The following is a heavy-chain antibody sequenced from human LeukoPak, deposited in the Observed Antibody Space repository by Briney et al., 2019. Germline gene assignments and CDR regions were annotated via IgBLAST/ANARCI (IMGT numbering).Heavy chain of an antibody. J-gene: IGHJ5*02. CDR1: GGSIRSSYYY. CDR3: ARVNDRASDWFDP. Sequence: SETLSLTCTVSGGSIRSSYYYWSWIRQPPGKGLQWIGYIYYSGSTNYNPSLKSRVTISVDTSKNQFSLKLTSVTAADTAVYYCARVNDRASDWFDPWGQGTLVTVSS. CDR2: IYYSGST. V-gene: IGHV4-61*01. D-gene: IGHD2-8*01.